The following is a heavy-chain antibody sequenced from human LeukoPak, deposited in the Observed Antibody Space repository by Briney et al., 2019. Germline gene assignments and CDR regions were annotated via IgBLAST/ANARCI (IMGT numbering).Heavy chain of an antibody. D-gene: IGHD3-9*01. CDR3: ARDRYFDWLSEATYYYGMDV. CDR1: GGTFSSYA. Sequence: GSSVKVSCKASGGTFSSYAISWVRQAPGQGLEWMGGIIPIFGTANYAQKFQGRVTITADESTSTAYMELSSLRSEDTAVYYCARDRYFDWLSEATYYYGMDVWGQGTTVTVSS. J-gene: IGHJ6*02. V-gene: IGHV1-69*01. CDR2: IIPIFGTA.